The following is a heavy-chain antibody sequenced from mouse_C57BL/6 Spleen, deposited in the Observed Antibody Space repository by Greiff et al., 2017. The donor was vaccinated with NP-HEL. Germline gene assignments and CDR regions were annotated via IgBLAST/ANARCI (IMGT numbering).Heavy chain of an antibody. Sequence: EVQLQQSGAELVRPGASVKLSCTASGFNIKDDYMHWVKQRPEQGLEWIGWIDPENGDTEYASKFQGKATITADTSSNTAYLQLSSLTSEDTAVYYCTINYYGSGSYWGQGTLVTVSA. CDR3: TINYYGSGSY. D-gene: IGHD1-1*01. CDR2: IDPENGDT. CDR1: GFNIKDDY. V-gene: IGHV14-4*01. J-gene: IGHJ3*01.